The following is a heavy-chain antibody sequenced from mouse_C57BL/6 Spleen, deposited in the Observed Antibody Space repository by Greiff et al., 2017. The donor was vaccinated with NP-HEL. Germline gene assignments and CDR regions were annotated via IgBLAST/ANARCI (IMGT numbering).Heavy chain of an antibody. CDR2: IDPSDSYT. Sequence: QVQLQQPGAELVMPGASVKLSCKASGYTFTSYWMHWVKQRPGQGLEWIGEIDPSDSYTNYNQKFKGKSTLTVDKSSSTAYMQLSSLTSEDSAVYYCARRDLYDGYYEAMDYWGQGTSVTVSS. J-gene: IGHJ4*01. D-gene: IGHD2-3*01. CDR3: ARRDLYDGYYEAMDY. CDR1: GYTFTSYW. V-gene: IGHV1-69*01.